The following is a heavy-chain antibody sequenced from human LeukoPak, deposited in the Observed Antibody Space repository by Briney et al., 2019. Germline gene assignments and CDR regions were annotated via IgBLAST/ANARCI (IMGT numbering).Heavy chain of an antibody. CDR1: GVTVSNTW. CDR2: FTSRSAGGTI. CDR3: TTGGGTMDF. J-gene: IGHJ4*02. D-gene: IGHD2-15*01. Sequence: GGSLRLSCTASGVTVSNTWMSWVRQAPGKGLEWVGLFTSRSAGGTIHYAAPVQGRFTILAEDSKNTWYLQTNGLQIEDTGIYYCTTGGGTMDFWGQGTLVTVSS. V-gene: IGHV3-15*01.